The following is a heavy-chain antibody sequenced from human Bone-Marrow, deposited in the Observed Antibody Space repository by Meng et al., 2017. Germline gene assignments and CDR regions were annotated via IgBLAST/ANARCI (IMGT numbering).Heavy chain of an antibody. J-gene: IGHJ4*02. D-gene: IGHD3-22*01. Sequence: SETLSLTCAVSGDSINSDYWSWIRQPPGKGLEWIGEINHSGSTNYNPSLKSRVTKSVDTSKNQFSLKLSSVTAADTAVYYCARGLYYDSSGYYPRLYYFDYWGQGTLVNVAS. CDR3: ARGLYYDSSGYYPRLYYFDY. CDR1: GDSINSDY. CDR2: INHSGST. V-gene: IGHV4-34*01.